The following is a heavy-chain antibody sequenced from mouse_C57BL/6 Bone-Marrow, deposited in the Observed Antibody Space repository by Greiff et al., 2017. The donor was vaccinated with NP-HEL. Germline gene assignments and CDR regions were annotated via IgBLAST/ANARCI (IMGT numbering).Heavy chain of an antibody. V-gene: IGHV3-8*01. J-gene: IGHJ1*03. D-gene: IGHD1-1*01. CDR1: GYSITSDY. Sequence: VQLKESGPGLAKPSQTLSLTCSVTGYSITSDYWNWIRKFPGNKLEYMGYISYSGSTYYNPSLKSRISITRDTSKNQNYLQLNSVTTEDTARYYCARSKGYGSSYGSYWYFDVWGTGTTVTVSS. CDR3: ARSKGYGSSYGSYWYFDV. CDR2: ISYSGST.